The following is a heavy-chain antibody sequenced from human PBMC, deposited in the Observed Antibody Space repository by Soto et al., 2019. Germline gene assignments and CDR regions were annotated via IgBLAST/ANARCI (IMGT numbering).Heavy chain of an antibody. V-gene: IGHV3-74*01. J-gene: IGHJ4*02. Sequence: EVQLVESGGGLVQLGGSLRLSCAASGFRFSSYWMHWVRQTPGKGLVWVSRIKSDGSGTYYADSVEGRFTISRDNAQNTMYLQKNSLKDEDTAVYYCTRGDGDHYDGNGYRGRHWGQGIMVTVSS. CDR3: TRGDGDHYDGNGYRGRH. D-gene: IGHD3-22*01. CDR1: GFRFSSYW. CDR2: IKSDGSGT.